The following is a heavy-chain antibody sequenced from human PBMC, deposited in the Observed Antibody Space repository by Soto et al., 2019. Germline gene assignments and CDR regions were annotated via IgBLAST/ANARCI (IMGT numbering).Heavy chain of an antibody. Sequence: GGSLRLSCAASGFMFSTTDMSWVRQAPGKGLEWVTTIEGSGTVTYYADSVRGRFTISRDNSKNTVYLQMDSLTADDTAVYYCVKNSGWFNSWGQGTPVTVS. CDR2: IEGSGTVT. CDR3: VKNSGWFNS. D-gene: IGHD3-10*01. J-gene: IGHJ5*01. V-gene: IGHV3-23*01. CDR1: GFMFSTTD.